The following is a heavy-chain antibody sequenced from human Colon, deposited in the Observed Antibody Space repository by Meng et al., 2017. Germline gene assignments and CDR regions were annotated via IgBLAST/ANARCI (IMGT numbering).Heavy chain of an antibody. D-gene: IGHD7-27*01. J-gene: IGHJ4*02. CDR3: ARDSGWGSLDY. CDR1: GFTFSDSW. Sequence: GGSLRLSCTPSGFTFSDSWMTWVRQAPGKGLEWVGNIDPDGTVKNYVDPVKGRFTFSRDNAKNSLFLQMNSLRAEDTAVYYCARDSGWGSLDYWGQGTLVTVSS. CDR2: IDPDGTVK. V-gene: IGHV3-7*01.